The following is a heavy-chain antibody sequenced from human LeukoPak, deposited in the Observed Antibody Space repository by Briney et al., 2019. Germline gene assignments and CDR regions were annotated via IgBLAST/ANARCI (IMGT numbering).Heavy chain of an antibody. Sequence: GGSLRLSCAASGFTVSSNYMSWVRQAPGKGLGWVSVIYSGGSTYYADSVKGRFTISRDNSKNTLSLQMNSLRAEDTAVYYCAKAIGYCSGDSCRDDAFDIWGQGTLVTVSS. CDR3: AKAIGYCSGDSCRDDAFDI. J-gene: IGHJ3*02. CDR2: IYSGGST. CDR1: GFTVSSNY. V-gene: IGHV3-53*01. D-gene: IGHD2-15*01.